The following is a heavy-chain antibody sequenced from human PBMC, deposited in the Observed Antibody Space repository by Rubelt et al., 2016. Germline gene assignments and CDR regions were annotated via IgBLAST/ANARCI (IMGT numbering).Heavy chain of an antibody. D-gene: IGHD5-18*01. CDR1: GGSISSYY. Sequence: QVQLQESGPELVKPSETLSLTCTVSGGSISSYYWSWVRQPPGKGLEWIGYIYYSGSTNYNPSLKSRVTMSVDTSKNQFSLKLSSVTAADTAVYYCAKVDTHYYDAMDLWGQGTTVTVSS. CDR2: IYYSGST. CDR3: AKVDTHYYDAMDL. V-gene: IGHV4-59*01. J-gene: IGHJ6*02.